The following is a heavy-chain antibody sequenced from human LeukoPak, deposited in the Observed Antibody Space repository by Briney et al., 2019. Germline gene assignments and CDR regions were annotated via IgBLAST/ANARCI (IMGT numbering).Heavy chain of an antibody. CDR1: GGSISSSSYY. V-gene: IGHV4-39*01. J-gene: IGHJ3*02. D-gene: IGHD1-1*01. CDR2: ISYSGST. Sequence: PSETLSLTCTVSGGSISSSSYYWGWIRQPPGKGLEWIGSISYSGSTYYNPSLKSRVTISVDTSKTQFSLMLSSVTAADTAVYYCARHLSYPTPRRYAFDIWGQGTMVTVSS. CDR3: ARHLSYPTPRRYAFDI.